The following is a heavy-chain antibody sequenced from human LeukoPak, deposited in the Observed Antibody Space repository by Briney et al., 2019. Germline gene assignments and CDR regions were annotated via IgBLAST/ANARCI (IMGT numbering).Heavy chain of an antibody. CDR1: GFTFDDYG. CDR3: ARDLGGSGIDY. V-gene: IGHV3-20*04. J-gene: IGHJ4*02. D-gene: IGHD3-10*01. CDR2: INWNGGST. Sequence: GGSLRLSCAASGFTFDDYGMSWVRQAPGKGLEWVSGINWNGGSTGYADSVKGGFTISRDKAKNYLYLQMNSLRAEDTALYYCARDLGGSGIDYWGQGTLVTVSS.